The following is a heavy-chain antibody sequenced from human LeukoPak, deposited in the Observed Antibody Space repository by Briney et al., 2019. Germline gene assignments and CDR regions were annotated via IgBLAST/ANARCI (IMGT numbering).Heavy chain of an antibody. J-gene: IGHJ4*02. Sequence: ASVKVSCKASGYTFTSYAMHWVRQAPGQRLEWMRWINAGNGNTKYSQKFQGRVTITRDTSASTAYMELSSLRSEDTAVYYCARDPRYSSGWYQDYWGQGTLVTVSS. CDR1: GYTFTSYA. D-gene: IGHD6-19*01. CDR2: INAGNGNT. CDR3: ARDPRYSSGWYQDY. V-gene: IGHV1-3*01.